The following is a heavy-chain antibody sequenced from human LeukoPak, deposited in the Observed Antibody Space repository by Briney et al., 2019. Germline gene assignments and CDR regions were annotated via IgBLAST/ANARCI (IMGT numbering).Heavy chain of an antibody. Sequence: SETLSLTCTVSGGSISSYYWSWIRQPPGKGLEWIGYTYYSGSTNYNPSLKSRVTISVDTSKNQFSLKLSSVTAADTAVYYCARGWGATGYLDYWGQGTLVTVSS. D-gene: IGHD1-26*01. CDR2: TYYSGST. J-gene: IGHJ4*02. CDR1: GGSISSYY. V-gene: IGHV4-59*01. CDR3: ARGWGATGYLDY.